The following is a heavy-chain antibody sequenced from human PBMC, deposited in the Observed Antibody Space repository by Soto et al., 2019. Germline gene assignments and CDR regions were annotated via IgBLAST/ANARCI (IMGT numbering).Heavy chain of an antibody. Sequence: QVQLVQSGAEVKKPGASVKVSCKASGYTFTNYVITWVRQAPGQGLEWMGWIGAYNGNTNYPQSIQGRVTMSADTSTNTAYMELRSLRSDDTAVYFCARGVTGGLNDHWGQGTLVTVSS. J-gene: IGHJ4*02. CDR3: ARGVTGGLNDH. CDR1: GYTFTNYV. V-gene: IGHV1-18*01. CDR2: IGAYNGNT. D-gene: IGHD3-16*01.